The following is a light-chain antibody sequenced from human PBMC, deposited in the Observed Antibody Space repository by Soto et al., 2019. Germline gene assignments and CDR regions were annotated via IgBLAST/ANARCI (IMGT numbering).Light chain of an antibody. V-gene: IGKV1-5*01. CDR2: DAS. J-gene: IGKJ1*01. CDR1: QSISNY. Sequence: DIQMTQSPSTLSASVGDRVTITCRASQSISNYLAWYQQKPGIAPNLLIYDASSLESGVPSRFSGSGSGTEFTLTISSLQPDDFATYYYQHYNSYSQTFGQGTKVEFK. CDR3: QHYNSYSQT.